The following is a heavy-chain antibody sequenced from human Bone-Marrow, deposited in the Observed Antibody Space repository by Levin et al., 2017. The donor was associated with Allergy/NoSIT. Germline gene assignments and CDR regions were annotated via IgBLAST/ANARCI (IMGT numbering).Heavy chain of an antibody. J-gene: IGHJ4*02. CDR3: ARYSGYDYYFDY. D-gene: IGHD5-12*01. V-gene: IGHV3-30*04. Sequence: GESLKISCAASGFTFSSYAMHWVRQAPGKGLEWVAVISYDGSNKYYADPVKGRFTISRDNSKNTLYLQMNSLRAEDTAVYYCARYSGYDYYFDYWGQGTLVTVSS. CDR2: ISYDGSNK. CDR1: GFTFSSYA.